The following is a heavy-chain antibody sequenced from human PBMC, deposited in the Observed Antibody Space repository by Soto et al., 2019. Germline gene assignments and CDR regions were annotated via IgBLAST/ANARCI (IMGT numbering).Heavy chain of an antibody. CDR2: ISGSGGST. J-gene: IGHJ6*03. V-gene: IGHV3-23*01. D-gene: IGHD4-17*01. CDR3: AKGSNYGDYGGYYYYYMDV. Sequence: GGSLRLSCAASGFTFSSYAMSWVRQAPGKGLEWVSAISGSGGSTYYADSVKGRFTISRDNSKNTLYLQMNSLRAEDTAVYYCAKGSNYGDYGGYYYYYMDVWGKGTTVTVSS. CDR1: GFTFSSYA.